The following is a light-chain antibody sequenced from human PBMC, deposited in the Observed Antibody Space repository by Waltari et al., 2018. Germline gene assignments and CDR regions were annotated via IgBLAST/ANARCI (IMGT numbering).Light chain of an antibody. V-gene: IGLV2-14*01. CDR3: SSYTSISTLYV. CDR2: DVS. CDR1: SSDVGGYNY. Sequence: QSALTQPASVSGSPGQSITISCTGTSSDVGGYNYVSWYQQHPGKAPKLMIYDVSNRPSGVSSRFSGSKSGKTASLTISGLQAEDEADYYCSSYTSISTLYVFGTGTKVTVL. J-gene: IGLJ1*01.